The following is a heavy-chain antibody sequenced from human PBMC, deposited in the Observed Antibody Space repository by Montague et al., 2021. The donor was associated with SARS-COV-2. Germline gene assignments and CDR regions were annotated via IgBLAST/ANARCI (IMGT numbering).Heavy chain of an antibody. CDR3: ARVGGMEYCSGGNCYLDY. D-gene: IGHD2-15*01. CDR1: GFTFSSYS. V-gene: IGHV3-21*01. J-gene: IGHJ4*02. Sequence: SRRLSWAASGFTFSSYSMNWVRQAPGKGLEWVSSISSSSSYIYYADSVKGRFTISRDNAKNSLYLQMNSLRAEDTAVYYCARVGGMEYCSGGNCYLDYWGQGPLVTVSS. CDR2: ISSSSSYI.